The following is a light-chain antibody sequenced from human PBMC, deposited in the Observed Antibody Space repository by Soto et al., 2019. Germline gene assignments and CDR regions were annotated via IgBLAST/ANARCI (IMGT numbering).Light chain of an antibody. CDR3: QQSYSNPPMYT. Sequence: DIQMTQSPSSLSASVGDIVTITCRASQSISSYLNWYQQKPGKAPKLLIYAASSLQSGVPSRFSGSGSGTDFTLTISSLQPEDFATYYCQQSYSNPPMYTFGQGTKLEIK. CDR1: QSISSY. CDR2: AAS. J-gene: IGKJ2*01. V-gene: IGKV1-39*01.